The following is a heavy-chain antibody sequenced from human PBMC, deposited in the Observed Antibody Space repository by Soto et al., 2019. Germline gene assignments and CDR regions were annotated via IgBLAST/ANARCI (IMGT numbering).Heavy chain of an antibody. V-gene: IGHV3-23*01. CDR2: ISGSGGST. CDR3: AKVGEDVVTMVRGVIINYYYYYMDV. CDR1: GFTFSSYA. J-gene: IGHJ6*03. Sequence: EVQLLESGGGLVQPGGSLRLSCAASGFTFSSYAMSWVRQAPGKGLEWVSAISGSGGSTYYADSVKGRFTISRDNSKNTLYLQMNSLRAEDTAVYYCAKVGEDVVTMVRGVIINYYYYYMDVWGKGTTVTVSS. D-gene: IGHD3-10*01.